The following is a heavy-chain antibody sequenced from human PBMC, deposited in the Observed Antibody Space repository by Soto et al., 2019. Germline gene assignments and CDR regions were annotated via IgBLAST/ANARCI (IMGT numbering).Heavy chain of an antibody. D-gene: IGHD3-3*01. CDR3: VRAGILATIYDYYDMDV. Sequence: SETLSLTCAVYGGSFSGYYWSWIRQPPGKVLEWIGEINHSGSTNYNPSLKSRVTISVDTSKNQFALKLSSGPAADTAVYYCVRAGILATIYDYYDMDVWGKGTTVTVSS. V-gene: IGHV4-34*01. CDR1: GGSFSGYY. J-gene: IGHJ6*04. CDR2: INHSGST.